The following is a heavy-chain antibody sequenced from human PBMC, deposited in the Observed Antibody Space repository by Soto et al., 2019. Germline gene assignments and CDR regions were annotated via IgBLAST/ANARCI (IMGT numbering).Heavy chain of an antibody. J-gene: IGHJ6*02. V-gene: IGHV1-3*01. Sequence: XSVKVSCKASGGTFSSYTISWVRQAPGQRLEWMGWINAGNGNTKYSQKFQGRVTITRDTSASTAYMELSSLRSEDTAVYYCARDGGLRPLYYYYGMDVWGQGTTVTVSS. CDR2: INAGNGNT. CDR1: GGTFSSYT. CDR3: ARDGGLRPLYYYYGMDV. D-gene: IGHD5-12*01.